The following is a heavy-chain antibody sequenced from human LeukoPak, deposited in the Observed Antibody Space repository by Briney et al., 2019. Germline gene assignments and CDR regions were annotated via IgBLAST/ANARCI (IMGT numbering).Heavy chain of an antibody. D-gene: IGHD3-3*01. CDR3: ARDRNTIFGVVIPFDY. V-gene: IGHV1-69*13. J-gene: IGHJ4*02. Sequence: SVKVSCKASGGTFSSYAISWVRQAPGQGLEWMGGIIPIFGTANYAQKFQGRVTITADESTSTAYMELSSLRSEDTAVYYCARDRNTIFGVVIPFDYWAQGTLVTVSS. CDR2: IIPIFGTA. CDR1: GGTFSSYA.